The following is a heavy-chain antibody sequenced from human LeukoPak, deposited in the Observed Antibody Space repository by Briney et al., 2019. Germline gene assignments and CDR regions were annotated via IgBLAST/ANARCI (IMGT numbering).Heavy chain of an antibody. Sequence: PSETLSLTCTVSGGSISSSYWSWIRQPPGKGLEWIGYIYYSGSTNYNPSLKSRVTISVDTSKNQFSLKLSSVTAADTAVYYCARELGPAAIRHFDYWGQGTLVTVSS. CDR2: IYYSGST. V-gene: IGHV4-59*01. CDR1: GGSISSSY. J-gene: IGHJ4*02. CDR3: ARELGPAAIRHFDY. D-gene: IGHD2-2*01.